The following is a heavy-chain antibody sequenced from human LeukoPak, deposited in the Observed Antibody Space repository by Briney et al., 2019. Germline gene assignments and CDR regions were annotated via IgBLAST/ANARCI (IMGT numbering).Heavy chain of an antibody. J-gene: IGHJ4*02. CDR1: GFSLTTIGVG. CDR2: IYWNDDK. Sequence: SGPTLVKPTPTLTLTCTFSGFSLTTIGVGVGRMRQPPGKALEWLALIYWNDDKRYSPSLNSRLTIYKDTSKNQVVLTMTNMDPVDTATYYCAHLFMGYWGQGTLVTVSS. V-gene: IGHV2-5*01. CDR3: AHLFMGY.